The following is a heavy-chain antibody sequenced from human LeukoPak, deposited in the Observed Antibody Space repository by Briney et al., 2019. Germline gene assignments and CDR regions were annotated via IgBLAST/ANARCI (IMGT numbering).Heavy chain of an antibody. J-gene: IGHJ6*03. V-gene: IGHV4-39*07. CDR2: IYYSGST. D-gene: IGHD6-13*01. CDR1: GGSISSSSYY. Sequence: SETLSLTCTVSGGSISSSSYYWGWIRQPPGKGPEWIGSIYYSGSTYYNPSLKSRVTISVDTSKNQFSLKLSSVTAADTAVYYCARVAGLRYYMDAWGKGTTVTVSS. CDR3: ARVAGLRYYMDA.